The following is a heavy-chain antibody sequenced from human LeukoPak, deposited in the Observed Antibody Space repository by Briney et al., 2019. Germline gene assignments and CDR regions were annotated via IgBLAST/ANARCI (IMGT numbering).Heavy chain of an antibody. D-gene: IGHD4-11*01. Sequence: GASVKVSCKASGGTFSSYAISWVRQAPGQGLEWMGGIIPIFGTANYAQKFQGRVTITTDESTSTAYMELSSLRSEDTAVYYCARDLMTTVTKFGFDPWGQGTLVTVPS. CDR1: GGTFSSYA. CDR3: ARDLMTTVTKFGFDP. J-gene: IGHJ5*02. CDR2: IIPIFGTA. V-gene: IGHV1-69*05.